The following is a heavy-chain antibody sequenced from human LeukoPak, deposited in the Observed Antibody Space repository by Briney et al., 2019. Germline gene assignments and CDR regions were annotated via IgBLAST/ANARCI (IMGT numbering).Heavy chain of an antibody. D-gene: IGHD2-15*01. J-gene: IGHJ2*01. CDR3: ARRRHCSGGSCYWYFDL. Sequence: FQGRVTITRDTSARTVYMELSSLRSEDTAVYYCARRRHCSGGSCYWYFDLWGRGTLVTVSS. V-gene: IGHV1-3*01.